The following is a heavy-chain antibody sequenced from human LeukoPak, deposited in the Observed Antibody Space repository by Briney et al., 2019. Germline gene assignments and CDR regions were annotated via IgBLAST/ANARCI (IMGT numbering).Heavy chain of an antibody. CDR2: ISGSGGST. D-gene: IGHD3-9*01. CDR3: AKVGAMYYDILAVDYFDY. CDR1: GFTFSSYG. Sequence: PGGSLRLSCAASGFTFSSYGMSWVRQAPGKGLEWVSAISGSGGSTYYADSVKGRFTISRDNSKNTLYLQMNSLRAEDTAVYYCAKVGAMYYDILAVDYFDYWGQGTLVTVSS. J-gene: IGHJ4*02. V-gene: IGHV3-23*01.